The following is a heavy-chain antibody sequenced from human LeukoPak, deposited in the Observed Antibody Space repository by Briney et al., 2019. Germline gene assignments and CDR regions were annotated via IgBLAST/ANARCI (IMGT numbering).Heavy chain of an antibody. Sequence: GGSLRLSCTASGFALSSYGMHWVRQAPGKGLEWLAFVRFNGGNEYYADSVKGRFTISRDSAKNSLYLQMNSLRAEDTAVYYCARSRGIVVVITGFDYWGQGTLVTVSS. CDR1: GFALSSYG. D-gene: IGHD3-22*01. J-gene: IGHJ4*02. V-gene: IGHV3-30*02. CDR3: ARSRGIVVVITGFDY. CDR2: VRFNGGNE.